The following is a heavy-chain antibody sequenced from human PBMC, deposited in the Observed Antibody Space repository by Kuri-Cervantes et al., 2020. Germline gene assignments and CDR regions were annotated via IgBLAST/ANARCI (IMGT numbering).Heavy chain of an antibody. J-gene: IGHJ3*02. V-gene: IGHV1-18*01. CDR3: ARDFFGGSTAWSRYAFDI. CDR2: ISAYNGDT. CDR1: GGTFSSYA. D-gene: IGHD2-15*01. Sequence: ASVKVSCKASGGTFSSYAISWVRQAPGQGLEWMGWISAYNGDTNYAQKLQGRVTMTTDTSTSTAYMELRSLRSDDTAVYYCARDFFGGSTAWSRYAFDIWGQGTMVTVSS.